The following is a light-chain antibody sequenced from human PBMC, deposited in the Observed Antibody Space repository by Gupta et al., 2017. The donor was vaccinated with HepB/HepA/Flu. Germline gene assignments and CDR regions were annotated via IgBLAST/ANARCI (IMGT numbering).Light chain of an antibody. CDR3: GSYTTSSLVV. Sequence: QSALTQPAAVSGSPGQSITISCTGTSSEVGRYNYVPWYQQHPGKAPNLIIYDVSHRPSGVSNRFSGSKSGNTASLTISGLQPEDDAEYYCGSYTTSSLVVFGGGTELTVL. J-gene: IGLJ3*02. CDR2: DVS. CDR1: SSEVGRYNY. V-gene: IGLV2-14*01.